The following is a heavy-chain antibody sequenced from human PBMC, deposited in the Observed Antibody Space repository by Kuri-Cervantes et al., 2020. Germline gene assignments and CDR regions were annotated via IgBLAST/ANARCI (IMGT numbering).Heavy chain of an antibody. J-gene: IGHJ4*02. CDR2: IRSKAYGGTT. V-gene: IGHV3-49*04. Sequence: GGSLRLSCAASGFTFSSYAMSWVRQAPGMGLEWVGFIRSKAYGGTTEYAASVKGRFTISRDDSKSIAYLQMNSLKTEDTAVYYCTRHAVVVAAIVFDYWGQGTLVTVSS. CDR3: TRHAVVVAAIVFDY. D-gene: IGHD2-15*01. CDR1: GFTFSSYA.